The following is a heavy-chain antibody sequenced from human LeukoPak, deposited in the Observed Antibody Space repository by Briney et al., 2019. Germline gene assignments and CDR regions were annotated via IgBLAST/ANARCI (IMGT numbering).Heavy chain of an antibody. CDR1: GFTSSSYG. J-gene: IGHJ4*02. Sequence: PGGSLRLSCAASGFTSSSYGMHWVRQAPGKGLEWVAFIRYDGSNKYYADSVKGRFTISRDNSKNTLYLQMNSLRAEDTAVYYCARDSAATIWRGVFNYWGQGTLVTVSS. CDR3: ARDSAATIWRGVFNY. V-gene: IGHV3-30*02. D-gene: IGHD5-12*01. CDR2: IRYDGSNK.